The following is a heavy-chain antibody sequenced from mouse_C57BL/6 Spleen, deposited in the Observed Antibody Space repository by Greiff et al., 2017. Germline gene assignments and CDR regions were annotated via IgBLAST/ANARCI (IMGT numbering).Heavy chain of an antibody. CDR1: GFTFSDYG. CDR2: ISSGSSTI. CDR3: ARGGDYYAYY. D-gene: IGHD1-1*01. V-gene: IGHV5-17*01. Sequence: EVKLVESGGGLVKPGGSLKLSCAASGFTFSDYGMHWVRQAPEKGLEWVAYISSGSSTIYYADTVKGRFTISRDNAKNTLFLQMTSLRSEDTAMYYCARGGDYYAYYWGQGTTLTVSS. J-gene: IGHJ2*01.